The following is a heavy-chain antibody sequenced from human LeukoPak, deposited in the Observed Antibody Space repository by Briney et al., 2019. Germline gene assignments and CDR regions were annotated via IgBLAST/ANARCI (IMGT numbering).Heavy chain of an antibody. CDR3: ARVLGGEQGYFDY. CDR1: GFIFSTYS. J-gene: IGHJ4*02. D-gene: IGHD3-16*01. Sequence: GGSLRLSCAASGFIFSTYSMNWVRQAPGKGLEWVAVIWYDGSNKYYADSVKGRFTISRDNSKNTLYLQMNSLRAEDTAVYYCARVLGGEQGYFDYWGQGTLVTVSS. V-gene: IGHV3-33*08. CDR2: IWYDGSNK.